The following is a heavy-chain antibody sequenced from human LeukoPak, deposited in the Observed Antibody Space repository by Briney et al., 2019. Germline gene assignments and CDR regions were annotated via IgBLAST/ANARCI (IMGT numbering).Heavy chain of an antibody. CDR2: IYHSGST. J-gene: IGHJ5*02. V-gene: IGHV4-59*12. D-gene: IGHD1-26*01. CDR1: GGSISSYY. CDR3: ARETTIVGAFNWFDP. Sequence: SETLSLTCTVSGGSISSYYWSWIRQPPWKGLEWIGYIYHSGSTYYNPSLKSRVTISVDRSKNQFSLKLSSVTAADTAVYYCARETTIVGAFNWFDPWGQGTLVTVSS.